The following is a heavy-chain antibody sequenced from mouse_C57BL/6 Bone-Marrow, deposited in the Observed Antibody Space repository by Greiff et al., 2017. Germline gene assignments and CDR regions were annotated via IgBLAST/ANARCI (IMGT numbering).Heavy chain of an antibody. CDR2: IYPGGGYT. Sequence: QVQLQQSGAELVRPGTSVKMSCKASGYTFTTYWIGWAKQRPGHGLEWIGDIYPGGGYTNYNEKFKGKATLTADKSSSTAYMQFSSLTSEDSAIYYCARERYYGSYFDYWGQGSTLTVSS. V-gene: IGHV1-63*01. CDR3: ARERYYGSYFDY. D-gene: IGHD1-1*01. CDR1: GYTFTTYW. J-gene: IGHJ2*01.